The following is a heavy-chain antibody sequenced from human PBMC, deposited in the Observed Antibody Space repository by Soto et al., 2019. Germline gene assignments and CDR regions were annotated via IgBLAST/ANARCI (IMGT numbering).Heavy chain of an antibody. D-gene: IGHD3-3*01. CDR2: IKGDVITT. CDR1: GFTFTNYW. J-gene: IGHJ4*02. V-gene: IGHV3-74*01. Sequence: EVQLVESGGGLVQPGVSLRLSCVASGFTFTNYWIHWVRQTPGEGLVWVSRIKGDVITTNYADSVKGRFTISRDNAKNTVFLQMNSLRAEDTAVYYCARGAFGAYYLDSWGQGTLVIVS. CDR3: ARGAFGAYYLDS.